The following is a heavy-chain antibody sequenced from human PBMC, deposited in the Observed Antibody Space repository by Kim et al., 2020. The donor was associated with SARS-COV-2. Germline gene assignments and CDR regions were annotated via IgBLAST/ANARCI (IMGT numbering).Heavy chain of an antibody. CDR3: ARTSDTYYYGSGSYSPPYGMDV. CDR1: GGSISSYY. J-gene: IGHJ6*02. Sequence: SETLSLTCTVSGGSISSYYWSWIRQPPGKGLEWIGYIYYSGSTNYNPSLKSRVTISVDTSKNQFSLKLSSVTAADTAVYYCARTSDTYYYGSGSYSPPYGMDVWGQGTTVTVSS. V-gene: IGHV4-59*08. D-gene: IGHD3-10*01. CDR2: IYYSGST.